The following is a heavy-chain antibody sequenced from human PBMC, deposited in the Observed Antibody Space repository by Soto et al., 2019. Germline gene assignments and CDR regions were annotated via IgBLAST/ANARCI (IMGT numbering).Heavy chain of an antibody. J-gene: IGHJ6*02. D-gene: IGHD1-1*01. CDR1: GGTFSSYA. CDR3: ARDHQPQLYYYYGMDV. Sequence: SVKVSCKASGGTFSSYAISWVRQAPGQGLEWMGGIIPIFGTANYAQKFQGRVTITADKSTSTAYMELSSLRSEDTAVYYCARDHQPQLYYYYGMDVWGQGTTVTVSS. V-gene: IGHV1-69*06. CDR2: IIPIFGTA.